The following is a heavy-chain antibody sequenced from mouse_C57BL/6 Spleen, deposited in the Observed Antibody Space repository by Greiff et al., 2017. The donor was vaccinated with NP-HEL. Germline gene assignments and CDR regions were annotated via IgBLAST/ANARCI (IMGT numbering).Heavy chain of an antibody. CDR2: IYPGDGDT. J-gene: IGHJ4*01. Sequence: QVHVKQSGAELVKPGASVKISCKASGYAFSSYWMNWVKQRPGKGLEWIGQIYPGDGDTNYNGKFKGKATLTADKSSSTAYMQLSSLTSEDSAVYFCAAGGIITTVVEGNYYAMDYWGQGTSVTVSS. CDR1: GYAFSSYW. CDR3: AAGGIITTVVEGNYYAMDY. D-gene: IGHD1-1*01. V-gene: IGHV1-80*01.